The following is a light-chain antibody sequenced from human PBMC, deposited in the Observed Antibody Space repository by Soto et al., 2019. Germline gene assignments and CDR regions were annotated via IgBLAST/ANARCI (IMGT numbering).Light chain of an antibody. CDR3: QTWNTGTHVV. CDR1: SGHSSYA. V-gene: IGLV4-69*01. J-gene: IGLJ2*01. CDR2: LNSDGSH. Sequence: QSVLTQSPSASASLGASVKLTCTLSSGHSSYAIAWHQQQPEKGPRYLMKLNSDGSHNKGYGIPDRFSGSSSGAERYLTISSLQSEDEADYYCQTWNTGTHVVFGGGTKLTVL.